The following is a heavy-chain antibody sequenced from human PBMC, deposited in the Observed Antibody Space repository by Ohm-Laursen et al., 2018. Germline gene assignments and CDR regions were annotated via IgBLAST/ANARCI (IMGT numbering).Heavy chain of an antibody. D-gene: IGHD2-15*01. CDR2: ISTYDGKT. Sequence: ASVKVSCKTSGYTFNHYGISWVRQAPGQGLEWMGWISTYDGKTQFGQKFQGRVTMNTDMSTSTAYMELSSLRSDDTAVYYCARAGYCSGGACYSGAVDYWGQGTLVTVSS. V-gene: IGHV1-18*01. J-gene: IGHJ4*02. CDR3: ARAGYCSGGACYSGAVDY. CDR1: GYTFNHYG.